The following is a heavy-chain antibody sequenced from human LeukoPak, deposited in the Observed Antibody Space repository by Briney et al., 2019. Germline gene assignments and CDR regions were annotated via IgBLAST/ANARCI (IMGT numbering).Heavy chain of an antibody. D-gene: IGHD5-24*01. V-gene: IGHV3-74*01. CDR1: GFTFSGYG. CDR2: INSDGSST. CDR3: AREMATILGFDY. Sequence: GGSLRLSCAASGFTFSGYGMHWVRQAPGKGLVWVSRINSDGSSTSYADSVKGRFTISRDNAKNTLYLQMNSLRAEDTAVYYCAREMATILGFDYWGQGTLVTVSS. J-gene: IGHJ4*02.